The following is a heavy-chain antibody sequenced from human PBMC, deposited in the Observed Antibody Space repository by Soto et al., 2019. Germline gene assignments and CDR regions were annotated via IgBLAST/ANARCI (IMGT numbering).Heavy chain of an antibody. CDR1: GYTFTNYW. Sequence: GESLKISCKAIGYTFTNYWIGWVRQTPGKGLEWIGIIFPGHSDTKYNPCFEGQFTVPADESISTAYLQWNTLKASDTAMYYCVRPNFGAFPHFDFWGQGTPVTVS. D-gene: IGHD3-16*01. J-gene: IGHJ4*02. CDR2: IFPGHSDT. V-gene: IGHV5-51*01. CDR3: VRPNFGAFPHFDF.